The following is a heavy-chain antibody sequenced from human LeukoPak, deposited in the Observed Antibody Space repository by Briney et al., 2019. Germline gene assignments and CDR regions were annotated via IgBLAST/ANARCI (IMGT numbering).Heavy chain of an antibody. J-gene: IGHJ4*02. CDR2: ITDNGINT. CDR3: ARAPYPSCNDASCYPLDY. V-gene: IGHV3-23*01. D-gene: IGHD2-15*01. Sequence: GGSLRLSCAASGFTFSHYAMTWVRQGPGERLEWVSSITDNGINTYYIDSVKGRFTMSRDNSKDTLYLQMTSLRADDSALYYCARAPYPSCNDASCYPLDYWGQGTLVTVSS. CDR1: GFTFSHYA.